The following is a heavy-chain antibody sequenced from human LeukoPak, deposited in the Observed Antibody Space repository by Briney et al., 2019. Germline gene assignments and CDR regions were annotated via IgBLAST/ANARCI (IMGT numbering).Heavy chain of an antibody. CDR3: ARDRWLGY. J-gene: IGHJ4*02. Sequence: PSDTLSLTCAVSGYSISSNNWWAWIRQPPGKGLEWIGYIYYSGNTYYNPYNPSLTSRVTMSVDTSKNQFSLKLASVTTADTAVYYCARDRWLGYWGQGTLVTVSS. CDR2: IYYSGNT. V-gene: IGHV4-28*03. CDR1: GYSISSNNW. D-gene: IGHD5-12*01.